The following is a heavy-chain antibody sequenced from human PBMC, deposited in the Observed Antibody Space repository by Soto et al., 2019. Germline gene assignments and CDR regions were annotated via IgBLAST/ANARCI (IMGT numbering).Heavy chain of an antibody. CDR1: GGSISSYY. Sequence: QVQLQESGPGLVKPSETLSLTCTVSGGSISSYYWSWIRQPPGKGLEWIGYIYYSGSTNYNPSLKRRVNISVDTSKNRFSLKLSSVTAADTAVYYCARMGGYYGSGSYDYYYYGMDVWGQGTTVTVSS. V-gene: IGHV4-59*01. CDR3: ARMGGYYGSGSYDYYYYGMDV. J-gene: IGHJ6*02. CDR2: IYYSGST. D-gene: IGHD3-10*01.